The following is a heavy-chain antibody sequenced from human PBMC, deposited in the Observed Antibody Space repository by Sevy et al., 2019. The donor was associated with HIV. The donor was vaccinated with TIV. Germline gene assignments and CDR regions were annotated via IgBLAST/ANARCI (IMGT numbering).Heavy chain of an antibody. V-gene: IGHV1-2*02. CDR1: GYTFTGYY. J-gene: IGHJ6*02. D-gene: IGHD3-22*01. CDR3: ASYEGGHYYDSSGPYYYYGMDV. Sequence: ASVKVSCKASGYTFTGYYMHWVRQAPGQGLEWMGWINPNSGGTNYAQKFQGRVTMTRDTSISTAYMELSSLRSEDTAVYYCASYEGGHYYDSSGPYYYYGMDVWGQGTTVTVSS. CDR2: INPNSGGT.